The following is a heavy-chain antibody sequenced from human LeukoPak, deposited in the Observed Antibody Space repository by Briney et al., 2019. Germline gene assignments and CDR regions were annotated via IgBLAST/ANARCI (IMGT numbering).Heavy chain of an antibody. V-gene: IGHV1-18*01. CDR3: ARSALYCSSTSCHYYYYMDV. Sequence: ASVKVSCKASGYTFTSYGISWVRQAPGQGLEWMGWISAYNGNTNYAQKLQGRVTMTTDTSTSTAYMELRSLRSDDTAVYYCARSALYCSSTSCHYYYYMDVWGKGTTVTVSS. CDR1: GYTFTSYG. CDR2: ISAYNGNT. D-gene: IGHD2-2*01. J-gene: IGHJ6*03.